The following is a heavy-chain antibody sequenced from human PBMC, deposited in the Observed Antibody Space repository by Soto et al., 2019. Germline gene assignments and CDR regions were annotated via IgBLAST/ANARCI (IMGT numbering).Heavy chain of an antibody. V-gene: IGHV5-51*01. CDR1: GYSFTSYW. D-gene: IGHD6-13*01. CDR2: IYPGDSDT. Sequence: GESLKISCKGSGYSFTSYWIGWVRQMPGKGLEWMGIIYPGDSDTRYSPSFQGQVTISADKSISTAYLQWSSLKASDTAVYYCAKEPFSAGSSWYDRSLKYYYYGMDVWGQGTTVTVSS. CDR3: AKEPFSAGSSWYDRSLKYYYYGMDV. J-gene: IGHJ6*02.